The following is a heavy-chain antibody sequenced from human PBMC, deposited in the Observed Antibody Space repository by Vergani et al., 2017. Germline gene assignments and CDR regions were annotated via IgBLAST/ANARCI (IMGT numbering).Heavy chain of an antibody. J-gene: IGHJ4*02. Sequence: EVQVVESGGGLVQPGGPLRLSCAASGFTFSSYWMNWVRQAPGKGLVWVSRINSDGGSTSYADSVKGRFTISRDNAKNTLYLQMNSLRAEDTAVYYCARGPTAMVTGFDYWGQGTLVTVSS. CDR1: GFTFSSYW. CDR3: ARGPTAMVTGFDY. V-gene: IGHV3-74*01. D-gene: IGHD5-18*01. CDR2: INSDGGST.